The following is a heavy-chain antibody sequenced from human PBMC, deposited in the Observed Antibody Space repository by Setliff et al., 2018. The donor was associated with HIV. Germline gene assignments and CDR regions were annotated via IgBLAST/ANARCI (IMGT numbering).Heavy chain of an antibody. J-gene: IGHJ4*02. CDR3: VKEYHATATDTRVANYFDY. CDR2: INPSDGTT. V-gene: IGHV1-46*01. CDR1: GYTFTSCF. Sequence: ASVKVSCKASGYTFTSCFMHWVRQAPGQGLEYMGIINPSDGTTDYTQKFQDRVTMTSDTSTSTVYMELRSLRSEDTAIYYCVKEYHATATDTRVANYFDYWGQGTLVTVSS. D-gene: IGHD6-13*01.